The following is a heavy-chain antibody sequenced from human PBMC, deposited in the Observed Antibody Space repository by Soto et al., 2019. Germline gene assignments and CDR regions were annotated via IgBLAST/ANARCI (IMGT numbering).Heavy chain of an antibody. CDR3: ARAHDSSGYYLFDP. CDR1: GFTFSSYS. V-gene: IGHV3-21*01. D-gene: IGHD3-22*01. Sequence: PGGSLRLSCAASGFTFSSYSMNWVRQAPGKGLEWVSSISSSSSYIYYADSVKGRFTISRDNAKNSLYLQMNSLRAEDTAVYYCARAHDSSGYYLFDPWGQGTLVIVSS. J-gene: IGHJ5*02. CDR2: ISSSSSYI.